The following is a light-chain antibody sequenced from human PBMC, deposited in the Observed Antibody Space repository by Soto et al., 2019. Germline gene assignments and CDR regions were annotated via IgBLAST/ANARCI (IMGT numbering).Light chain of an antibody. CDR3: QQYNSYSGT. CDR1: QSISNW. Sequence: DIQITHSPSTLSASVGDRVTITFRASQSISNWLAWYQVKPGKAPKALIYDASSLDTGVPSRFSGSGSGTEFTLTISSLQPDDIATYYCQQYNSYSGTFGQGTKVDI. CDR2: DAS. J-gene: IGKJ1*01. V-gene: IGKV1-5*01.